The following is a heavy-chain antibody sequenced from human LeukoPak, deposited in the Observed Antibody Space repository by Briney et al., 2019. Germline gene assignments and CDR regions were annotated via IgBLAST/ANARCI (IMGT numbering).Heavy chain of an antibody. D-gene: IGHD6-13*01. J-gene: IGHJ4*02. CDR2: IYYSGST. CDR3: ARGYSSSWYPDLFSEYFDY. CDR1: GGSISSYY. Sequence: SETLSLTCTVSGGSISSYYWSWIRQPPGKGLEWIGYIYYSGSTNYNPSLKSRVTISVDTSKNQFSLKLSSVTAADTAVYYCARGYSSSWYPDLFSEYFDYWGQGTLVTVSS. V-gene: IGHV4-59*12.